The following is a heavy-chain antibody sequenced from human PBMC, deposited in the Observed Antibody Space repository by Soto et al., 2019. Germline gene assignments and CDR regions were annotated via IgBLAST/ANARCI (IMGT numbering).Heavy chain of an antibody. CDR3: ARGPRLELWFGELIDF. CDR2: ISVDGSYK. Sequence: QVQLVESGGGVVQPGRSLRLSCAASGFTFSSCGMHWVRQAPGKGLEWVAVISVDGSYKNYADSVKGRFTISRDNSKNTLYLKIDSLRVEDTAVYHCARGPRLELWFGELIDFWGQGTLVTVSS. V-gene: IGHV3-30*03. CDR1: GFTFSSCG. D-gene: IGHD3-10*01. J-gene: IGHJ4*02.